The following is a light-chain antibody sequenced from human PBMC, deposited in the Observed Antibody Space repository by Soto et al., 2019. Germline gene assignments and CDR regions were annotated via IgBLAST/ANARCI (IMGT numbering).Light chain of an antibody. J-gene: IGLJ3*02. CDR3: CSYAGSSTLV. CDR2: EGS. Sequence: QSVLTQPASVSGSPGQSITISCTGTSSDVGSYNLVSWYQQHPGKAPKLMIYEGSKRPSGVSNRFSGSKSGNTASLTLSGLQAEDEADYYCCSYAGSSTLVFGGGTHLTVL. CDR1: SSDVGSYNL. V-gene: IGLV2-23*01.